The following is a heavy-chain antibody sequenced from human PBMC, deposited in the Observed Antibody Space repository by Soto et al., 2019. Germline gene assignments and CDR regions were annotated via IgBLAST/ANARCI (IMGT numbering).Heavy chain of an antibody. Sequence: QVQLVESGGGVVQPGRSLRLSCAASGFTFSSYGMHWVRQAPGKGLEWVAVISYDGSNKYYADSVKGRFTISRDNSKNTLYLQMNSLRAEDTAVYYCAKDTGDYVSGYWGQGTLVTVSS. CDR2: ISYDGSNK. V-gene: IGHV3-30*18. CDR1: GFTFSSYG. J-gene: IGHJ4*02. D-gene: IGHD4-17*01. CDR3: AKDTGDYVSGY.